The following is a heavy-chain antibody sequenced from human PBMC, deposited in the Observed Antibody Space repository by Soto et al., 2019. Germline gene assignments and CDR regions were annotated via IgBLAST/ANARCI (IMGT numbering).Heavy chain of an antibody. V-gene: IGHV3-48*04. CDR3: ARVVVLTAAGTTDY. Sequence: PGGSLRLSCAASGFTFSTYWMNWVRQVPGKGLEWVAYISGTSDSIPYADSVKGRFTISRDNAKNSLYLQMNSLRAEDTAVYYCARVVVLTAAGTTDYWGQGTLVTVSS. J-gene: IGHJ4*02. CDR2: ISGTSDSI. CDR1: GFTFSTYW. D-gene: IGHD6-13*01.